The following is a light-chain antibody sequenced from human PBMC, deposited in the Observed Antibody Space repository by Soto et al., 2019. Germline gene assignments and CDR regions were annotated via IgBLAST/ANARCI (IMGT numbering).Light chain of an antibody. CDR3: HQFGSSPPAFT. CDR2: GAS. CDR1: QSVSTRY. Sequence: ESMLTQSPGTLSLSPGERATLSCRSSQSVSTRYLAWYQQKPGQAPRHLIYGASISATGIPDRFSGSGSGTDFTLTISRLEPEDFAVYYCHQFGSSPPAFTCGQGTKLEI. V-gene: IGKV3-20*01. J-gene: IGKJ2*01.